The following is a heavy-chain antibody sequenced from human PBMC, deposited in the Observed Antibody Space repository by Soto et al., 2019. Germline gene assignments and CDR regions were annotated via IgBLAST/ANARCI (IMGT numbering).Heavy chain of an antibody. J-gene: IGHJ6*02. CDR1: GYTFTGYY. V-gene: IGHV1-2*04. Sequence: ASVKVSCKASGYTFTGYYMHWVRQAPGQGLEWMGWINPNSGGTNYAQKFQGWVTMTRDTSISTAYMELSRLRSDDTAVYYCARDRVNCWSGYLRPSYGMDVWGQGTTVTVSS. D-gene: IGHD3-3*01. CDR3: ARDRVNCWSGYLRPSYGMDV. CDR2: INPNSGGT.